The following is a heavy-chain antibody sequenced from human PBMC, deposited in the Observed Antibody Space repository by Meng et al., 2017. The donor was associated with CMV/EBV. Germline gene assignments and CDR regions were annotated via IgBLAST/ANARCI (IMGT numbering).Heavy chain of an antibody. CDR3: ARASYDFWSGYYSLYFDY. D-gene: IGHD3-3*01. CDR1: GGSISSSGYY. J-gene: IGHJ4*02. V-gene: IGHV4-39*07. CDR2: IYYSGST. Sequence: SETLSLTCTVSGGSISSSGYYWGWIRQPPGKGLEWIGSIYYSGSTNYNPSLKSRVTISVDTSKNQFSLKLSSVTAADTAVYYCARASYDFWSGYYSLYFDYWGQGTLVTVSS.